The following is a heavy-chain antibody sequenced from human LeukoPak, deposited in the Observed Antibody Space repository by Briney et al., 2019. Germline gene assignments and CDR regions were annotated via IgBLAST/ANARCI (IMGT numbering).Heavy chain of an antibody. Sequence: PGGSLRLSCAASGFTFSSYRMNWVRQAPGKGLEWVSSICSSSYIYYADSVKGRFTISRDNAKNSLYLQMNSLRAEDTAVYYCARGDNYGSGSSFDYWGQGTLVTVSS. CDR3: ARGDNYGSGSSFDY. CDR2: ICSSSYI. CDR1: GFTFSSYR. J-gene: IGHJ4*02. D-gene: IGHD3-10*01. V-gene: IGHV3-21*01.